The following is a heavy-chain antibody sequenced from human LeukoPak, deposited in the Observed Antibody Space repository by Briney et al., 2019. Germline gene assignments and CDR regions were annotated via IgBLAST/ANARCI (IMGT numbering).Heavy chain of an antibody. J-gene: IGHJ6*03. CDR3: ARHGYSGYEPPLYHHYYMDV. CDR2: IYTSGST. V-gene: IGHV4-4*09. Sequence: SETLSLTCIVSGGSVNNHYWSWIRQPPGMGLEWIGYIYTSGSTNYNPSLKSRVTISVDTSKSQFSLKLSSVTAADTAIYYCARHGYSGYEPPLYHHYYMDVWGKGTTVTVSS. D-gene: IGHD5-12*01. CDR1: GGSVNNHY.